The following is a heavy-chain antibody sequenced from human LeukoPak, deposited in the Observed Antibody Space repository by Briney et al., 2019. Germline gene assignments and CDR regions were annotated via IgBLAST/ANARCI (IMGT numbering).Heavy chain of an antibody. Sequence: PGGSLRLSCVASGLTFSSYWMSWVRQAPGKGLEWVANIKQDGGEKYYVDSVKGRFTISRDNAKSSLYLQMNSLRAEDTAVYYCARASSRRDGYNLVEFDYWGQGTLVTVSS. J-gene: IGHJ4*02. D-gene: IGHD5-24*01. CDR1: GLTFSSYW. V-gene: IGHV3-7*01. CDR2: IKQDGGEK. CDR3: ARASSRRDGYNLVEFDY.